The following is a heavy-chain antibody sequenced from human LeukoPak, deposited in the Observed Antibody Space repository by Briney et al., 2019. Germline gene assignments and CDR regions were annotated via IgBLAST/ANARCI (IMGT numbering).Heavy chain of an antibody. Sequence: ASVKVSCKASGYTFTGYYMHWVRQAPGQGLEWMGWINPNSGGTNYAQKFRGRVTMTRDTSISTAYMELSRLRSDDTAVYYCAVAAAGNYYYYGMDVWGQGTTVTVSS. CDR3: AVAAAGNYYYYGMDV. J-gene: IGHJ6*02. D-gene: IGHD6-13*01. CDR2: INPNSGGT. CDR1: GYTFTGYY. V-gene: IGHV1-2*02.